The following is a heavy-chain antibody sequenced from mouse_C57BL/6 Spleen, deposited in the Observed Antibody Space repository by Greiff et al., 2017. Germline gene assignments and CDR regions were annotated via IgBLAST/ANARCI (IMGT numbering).Heavy chain of an antibody. Sequence: VQLQQSGPELVKPGASVKISCKASGYAFSSSWMNWVKQRPGKGLEWIGRIYPGDGDTNYNGKFKGKATLTADKSSSTAYMQLSSLTSEDSAVYFCAREEGNYPTFAYWGQGTLVTVSA. J-gene: IGHJ3*01. CDR2: IYPGDGDT. CDR1: GYAFSSSW. D-gene: IGHD2-1*01. V-gene: IGHV1-82*01. CDR3: AREEGNYPTFAY.